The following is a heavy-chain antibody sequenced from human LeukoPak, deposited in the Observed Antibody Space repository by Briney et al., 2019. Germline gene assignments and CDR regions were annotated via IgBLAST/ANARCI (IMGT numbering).Heavy chain of an antibody. D-gene: IGHD3-16*01. J-gene: IGHJ4*02. CDR2: IKTDGSWT. Sequence: QAGGSLRLSCAASGFTFSGHWMHWVRQVPGKGLVWVSRIKTDGSWTNDADSVKGRFTISRDNAENTLYLQMNSLRVEDTAVYYCVRGVGGSSYLDYWGQGALVTVSS. CDR1: GFTFSGHW. CDR3: VRGVGGSSYLDY. V-gene: IGHV3-74*01.